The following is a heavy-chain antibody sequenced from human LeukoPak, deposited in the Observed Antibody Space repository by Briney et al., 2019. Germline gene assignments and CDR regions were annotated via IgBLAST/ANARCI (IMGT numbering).Heavy chain of an antibody. CDR2: IYRGGST. D-gene: IGHD6-13*01. V-gene: IGHV3-66*02. J-gene: IGHJ4*02. CDR3: ARDPQYSSSWNFDY. CDR1: GFTVSSNY. Sequence: GGSLRLSCAASGFTVSSNYMSGVRQAPGKGLEWVSVIYRGGSTYYADSVKGRFTISRDNSKNTLYPQMNSPTAEDTAVYYCARDPQYSSSWNFDYWGQGTLVTVSS.